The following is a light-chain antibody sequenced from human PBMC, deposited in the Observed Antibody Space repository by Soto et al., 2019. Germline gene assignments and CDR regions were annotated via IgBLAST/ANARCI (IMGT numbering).Light chain of an antibody. CDR1: QSVSSN. CDR3: QQYNNGPPGT. V-gene: IGKV3-15*01. Sequence: EIVMPQSPEPLSVSPGERSTLSCMASQSVSSNLAWYQQKPGQAPRLLIYGASTRATGIPARFSGSGSGTEFALTISSLQSEDFAVYYCQQYNNGPPGTFGQGTKVDVK. CDR2: GAS. J-gene: IGKJ1*01.